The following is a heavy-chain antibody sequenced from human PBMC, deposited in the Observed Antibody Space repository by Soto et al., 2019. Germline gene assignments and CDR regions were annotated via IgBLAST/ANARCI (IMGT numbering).Heavy chain of an antibody. D-gene: IGHD2-21*02. CDR2: IYTSGST. Sequence: QVQLQESGPGLVKPSETLSLTCTVSGGSISSYYWSWIRQPAGKGLEWIGRIYTSGSTNYNPSLKGRVTMSGDTSKNQFSLKLSSVTAADTAVYYWARDIGLAYCGGDCYPAGFAPWGQGTLVTVSS. J-gene: IGHJ5*02. CDR3: ARDIGLAYCGGDCYPAGFAP. V-gene: IGHV4-4*07. CDR1: GGSISSYY.